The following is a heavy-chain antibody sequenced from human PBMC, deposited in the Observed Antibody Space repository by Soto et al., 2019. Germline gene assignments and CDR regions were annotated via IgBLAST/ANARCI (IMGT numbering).Heavy chain of an antibody. CDR2: INAGNGNT. J-gene: IGHJ4*01. V-gene: IGHV1-3*01. Sequence: QVQFVQSGAEVMKPGASVKVSCKASGYTFSDYAVHWVRQAPGQRPEWMGWINAGNGNTQYSQKFSGRXTXTXXTSASTDYLELSSLTSEDTALYYCPRSPVRPAGGLIGPLDYWGHGTLVTVSS. D-gene: IGHD3-16*02. CDR1: GYTFSDYA. CDR3: PRSPVRPAGGLIGPLDY.